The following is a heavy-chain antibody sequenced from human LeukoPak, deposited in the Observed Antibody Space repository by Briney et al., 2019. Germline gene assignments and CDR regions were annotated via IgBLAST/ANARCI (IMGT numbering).Heavy chain of an antibody. CDR3: AREGVRGSGRPHYWYFDL. CDR2: IYYSGST. CDR1: GGSISSYY. J-gene: IGHJ2*01. V-gene: IGHV4-59*01. D-gene: IGHD2-15*01. Sequence: SETLSLTCTVSGGSISSYYWSWIRQPPGKGLEWIGYIYYSGSTNYNPSLKSRVTISVDTSKNQFSLKLSSVTAADTAVYYCAREGVRGSGRPHYWYFDLWGRGTLVTVSS.